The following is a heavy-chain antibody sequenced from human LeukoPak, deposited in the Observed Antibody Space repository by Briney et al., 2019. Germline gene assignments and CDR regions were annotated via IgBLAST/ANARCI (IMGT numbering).Heavy chain of an antibody. J-gene: IGHJ4*02. CDR2: ISGSGGST. CDR1: GFTFSSYA. CDR3: ARGARGTYSFGYE. V-gene: IGHV3-23*01. D-gene: IGHD5-18*01. Sequence: GGSLRLSCAASGFTFSSYAMSWVRQAPGKGLEWVSAISGSGGSTYYADSVKGRFTISRDNSKNALYLQMNSLRAEDTAVYYCARGARGTYSFGYEWGQGTLVTVSS.